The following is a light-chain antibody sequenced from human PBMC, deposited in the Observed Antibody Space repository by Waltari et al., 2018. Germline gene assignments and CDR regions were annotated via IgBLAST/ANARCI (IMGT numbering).Light chain of an antibody. CDR3: QSYDNSDHVV. CDR2: EYD. CDR1: SGSIASHY. V-gene: IGLV6-57*03. J-gene: IGLJ2*01. Sequence: NFMLTQPHSVSESPGKTVTISCPRSSGSIASHYVQLYQQRPGSAPTTVIYEYDQRPSGVPDRFSGSIDSSSNSASLTISGLKTEDEADYYCQSYDNSDHVVFGGGTKLTVL.